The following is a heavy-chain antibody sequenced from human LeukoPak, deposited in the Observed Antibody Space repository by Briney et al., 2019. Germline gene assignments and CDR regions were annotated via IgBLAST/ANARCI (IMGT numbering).Heavy chain of an antibody. CDR3: AKIIRGGDSFDY. J-gene: IGHJ4*02. D-gene: IGHD3-16*01. Sequence: GGSLRLSCVASGITFRSCPMSWVRQAPGKGLEWVSAISDGGGNTYYGDSVKGRFTISRDNSKNTLYLQMNSLRAEDTAVYYCAKIIRGGDSFDYWGQGTLVTVSS. CDR2: ISDGGGNT. CDR1: GITFRSCP. V-gene: IGHV3-23*01.